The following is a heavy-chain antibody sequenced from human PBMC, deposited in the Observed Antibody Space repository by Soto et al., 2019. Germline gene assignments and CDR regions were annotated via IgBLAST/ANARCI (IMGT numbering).Heavy chain of an antibody. CDR2: IVPIDGST. J-gene: IGHJ4*02. Sequence: QVQLVQSGAEVKKPGSSVKVSCTTSGGTISSFGMNWVRQAPGQGREWMGGIVPIDGSTKYAEKLQGRVTITADASTSTVYMDLSSLRSEDTAVYYCARSFTKSRRGGVALDYWGQGTLLTVSP. CDR1: GGTISSFG. D-gene: IGHD3-3*01. V-gene: IGHV1-69*01. CDR3: ARSFTKSRRGGVALDY.